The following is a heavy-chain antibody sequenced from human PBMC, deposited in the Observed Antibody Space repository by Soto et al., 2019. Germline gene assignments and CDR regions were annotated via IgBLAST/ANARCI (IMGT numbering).Heavy chain of an antibody. J-gene: IGHJ3*02. CDR3: ASLGVATTENAFDI. D-gene: IGHD5-12*01. Sequence: SETLSLTCTVSGGSISSYYWSWIRQPPGKGLEWIGYIYYSGSTNYNPSLKSRVTISVDTSKNQFSLKLSSVTAADTAVYYCASLGVATTENAFDIWGQGTMVTVSS. V-gene: IGHV4-59*01. CDR1: GGSISSYY. CDR2: IYYSGST.